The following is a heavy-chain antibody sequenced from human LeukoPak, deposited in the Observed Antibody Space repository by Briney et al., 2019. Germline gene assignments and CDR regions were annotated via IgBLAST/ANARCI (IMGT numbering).Heavy chain of an antibody. CDR1: GGSISSSGYY. CDR2: IYYSGST. J-gene: IGHJ5*02. V-gene: IGHV4-39*01. Sequence: SETLSLTCTVSGGSISSSGYYWAWIRQPPGKGLEWIASIYYSGSTYYNPSLKSRVTISVDTSKNQLSLKLSSLTAADTAVYYCARHEYSGSYYGLSWFDPWGQGTLVTVSS. D-gene: IGHD1-26*01. CDR3: ARHEYSGSYYGLSWFDP.